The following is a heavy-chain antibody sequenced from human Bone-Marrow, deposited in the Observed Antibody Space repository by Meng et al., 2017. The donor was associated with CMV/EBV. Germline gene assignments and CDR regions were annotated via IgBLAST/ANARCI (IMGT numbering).Heavy chain of an antibody. CDR2: INWNGGST. CDR1: GFTFDDYG. J-gene: IGHJ3*02. Sequence: GESLKISCAASGFTFDDYGMSWVRQAPGKGLEWVSGINWNGGSTGYADSVKGRFTISRDNSKNTLYLQMNSLRAEDTAVYYCARDKPDSSGNDAFDIWGQGTMVTVSS. V-gene: IGHV3-20*04. CDR3: ARDKPDSSGNDAFDI. D-gene: IGHD3-22*01.